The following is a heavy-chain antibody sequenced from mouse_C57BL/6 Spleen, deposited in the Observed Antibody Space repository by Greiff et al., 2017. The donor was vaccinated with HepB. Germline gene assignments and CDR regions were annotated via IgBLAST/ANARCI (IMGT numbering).Heavy chain of an antibody. J-gene: IGHJ4*01. D-gene: IGHD2-1*01. CDR3: AREGYGKSFMDY. CDR1: GYTFTSYW. Sequence: VQLQQSGAELAKPGASVKLSCKASGYTFTSYWMHWVKQRPGQGLEWIGYINPSSGYTKYNQKFKDKATLTADKYSSTAYMQLSSLTYEDSAVYYCAREGYGKSFMDYWGQGTSVTVSS. CDR2: INPSSGYT. V-gene: IGHV1-7*01.